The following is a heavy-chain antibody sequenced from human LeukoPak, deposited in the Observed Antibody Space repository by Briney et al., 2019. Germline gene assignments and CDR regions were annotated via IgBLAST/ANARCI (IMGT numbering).Heavy chain of an antibody. CDR3: ARARPRILYFRRFDP. Sequence: GASVKVSCKASGYTFTSYGISWVRQAPGQGLEWMGWMNPNSGNTGYAQKFQGRVTMTRNTSISTAYMELSSLRSEDTAVYYCARARPRILYFRRFDPWGQGTLVTVSS. J-gene: IGHJ5*02. D-gene: IGHD2-8*01. CDR2: MNPNSGNT. CDR1: GYTFTSYG. V-gene: IGHV1-8*02.